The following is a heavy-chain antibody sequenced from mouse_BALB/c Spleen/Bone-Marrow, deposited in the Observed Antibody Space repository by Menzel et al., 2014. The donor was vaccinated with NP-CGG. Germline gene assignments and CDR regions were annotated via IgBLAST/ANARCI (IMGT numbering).Heavy chain of an antibody. Sequence: QVQLQQPGAELMKPGASVKISCKATGYIFSSYWIEWIKQRPGRGLECIGEILPGSGRANYNENFKGKATFTADTSSNTAYMQLSSLTSEDSAVYYCARGLYGNYGEWGQGASVTVSS. CDR1: GYIFSSYW. V-gene: IGHV1-9*01. CDR3: ARGLYGNYGE. J-gene: IGHJ4*01. D-gene: IGHD2-1*01. CDR2: ILPGSGRA.